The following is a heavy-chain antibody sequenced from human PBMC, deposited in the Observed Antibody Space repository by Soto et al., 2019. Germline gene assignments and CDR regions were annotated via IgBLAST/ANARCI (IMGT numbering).Heavy chain of an antibody. V-gene: IGHV4-31*03. D-gene: IGHD4-4*01. CDR3: ARATTETKNFDY. CDR1: GGSISSGGYY. J-gene: IGHJ4*02. CDR2: IYYSGST. Sequence: SETLSLTCTVSGGSISSGGYYWSWIRQHPGKGLEWIGYIYYSGSTYYNPSLKSRVTISVDTSKNQLSLKLSSVTAADTAVYYCARATTETKNFDYWGQETRVTFS.